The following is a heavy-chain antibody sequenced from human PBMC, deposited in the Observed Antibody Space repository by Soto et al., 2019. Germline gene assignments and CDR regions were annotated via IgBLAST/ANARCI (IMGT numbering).Heavy chain of an antibody. CDR3: ARGVYSNYPTYYYYGMDV. Sequence: PVGSLRLSCAASGFTFSSYWMSWVRQAPGKGLEWVANIKQDGSEKYYVDSVKGRFTISRDNAKNSLYLQMNSLRAEDTAVYYCARGVYSNYPTYYYYGMDVWGQGTTVTVSS. D-gene: IGHD4-4*01. J-gene: IGHJ6*02. CDR1: GFTFSSYW. CDR2: IKQDGSEK. V-gene: IGHV3-7*03.